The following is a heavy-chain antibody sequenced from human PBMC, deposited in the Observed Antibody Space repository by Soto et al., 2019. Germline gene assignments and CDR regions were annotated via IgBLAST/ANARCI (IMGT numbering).Heavy chain of an antibody. CDR3: ARSVFP. CDR1: GGSISSGGYS. J-gene: IGHJ5*02. Sequence: SETLSLTCTVSGGSISSGGYSWSWIRQHPGKGLEWVGYIFYSGSTYYNPSLKSRVTISVDTSKNQFSLKLSSVTAAGTAVYYCARSVFPWGQGTLVTVSS. V-gene: IGHV4-31*03. CDR2: IFYSGST.